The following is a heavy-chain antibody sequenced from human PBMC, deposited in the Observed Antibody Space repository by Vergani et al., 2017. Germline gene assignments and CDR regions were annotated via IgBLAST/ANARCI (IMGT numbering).Heavy chain of an antibody. J-gene: IGHJ4*02. CDR2: ILYDGSNK. Sequence: QVQLVESGGGVVQPGRSLRLSCAASGFTFSSYAMHWVRQAPGKGLEWVAVILYDGSNKYYADSLKGRFTISRDNSKNTLYLQMNSLRAEDTAVYYCARGASGDYVSSFDYWGQGTLVTVSS. V-gene: IGHV3-30-3*01. CDR1: GFTFSSYA. CDR3: ARGASGDYVSSFDY. D-gene: IGHD4-17*01.